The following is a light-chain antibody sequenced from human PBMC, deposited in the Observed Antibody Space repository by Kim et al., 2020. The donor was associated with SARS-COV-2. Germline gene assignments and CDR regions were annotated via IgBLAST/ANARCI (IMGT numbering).Light chain of an antibody. CDR1: QSISSW. CDR2: KAS. CDR3: QHYNSSTWT. V-gene: IGKV1-5*03. J-gene: IGKJ1*01. Sequence: DIQMTQSPSTLSASVGDRVTITCRASQSISSWLAWYQQKPGKAPKLLIYKASSLESGVPSRFSGSGSGTEFTLTISSLQPDDFATYYCQHYNSSTWTFGQGTKVDIK.